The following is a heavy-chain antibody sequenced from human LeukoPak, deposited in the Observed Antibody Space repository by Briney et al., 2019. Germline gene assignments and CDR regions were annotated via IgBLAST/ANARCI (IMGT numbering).Heavy chain of an antibody. V-gene: IGHV3-72*01. CDR3: GRVYSSSWLGSYFDY. J-gene: IGHJ4*02. Sequence: GGSLRLSCAASGFTFSDHYMDWVRQAPGTGLEWIGRIRNKAYSYTTEYAASVKGRFTISRDDSENLLYLQMNSLKTEDTAVYYCGRVYSSSWLGSYFDYWGQGTLVTVSS. CDR2: IRNKAYSYTT. D-gene: IGHD6-13*01. CDR1: GFTFSDHY.